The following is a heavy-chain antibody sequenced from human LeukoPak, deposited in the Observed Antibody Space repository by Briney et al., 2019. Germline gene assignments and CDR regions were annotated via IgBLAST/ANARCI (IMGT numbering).Heavy chain of an antibody. CDR3: ARSVVVPAAIDY. CDR1: GGSISSGSYY. D-gene: IGHD2-2*01. J-gene: IGHJ4*02. CDR2: IYYSGST. V-gene: IGHV4-39*07. Sequence: PSEALSLTCTVSGGSISSGSYYWGWIRQPPGKGLEWIGSIYYSGSTYYNPSLKSRVTISVDTSKNQFSLKLSSVTPADTAVYYCARSVVVPAAIDYWGQGTLVTVSS.